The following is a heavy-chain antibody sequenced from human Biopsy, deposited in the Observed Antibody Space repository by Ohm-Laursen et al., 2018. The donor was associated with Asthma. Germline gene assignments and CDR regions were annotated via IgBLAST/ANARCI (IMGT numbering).Heavy chain of an antibody. CDR2: ITTYDVHK. J-gene: IGHJ4*02. Sequence: SLRLSCTASGFAFNRFDMHWVRQAPGEGLEWLALITTYDVHKYNGESVRGRFSISRDNSKNTLYLQMNSLRVEDTAVFYCARAKSGSFYSPADYWGQGTLVTVSS. V-gene: IGHV3-33*08. CDR1: GFAFNRFD. CDR3: ARAKSGSFYSPADY. D-gene: IGHD1-26*01.